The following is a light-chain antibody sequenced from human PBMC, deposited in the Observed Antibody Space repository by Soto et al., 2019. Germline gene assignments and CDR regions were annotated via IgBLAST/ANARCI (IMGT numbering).Light chain of an antibody. Sequence: QSALTQPASVSGSPGQSITISCTGTSSDVGSYNLVSWYQQRPGKAPKLMIYEGSKRPSGVSNRFSGSKSGNTASLTISGLQAEDEADYYCCSYAGSSTPHVVFGGGTKVTVL. CDR3: CSYAGSSTPHVV. CDR1: SSDVGSYNL. J-gene: IGLJ2*01. CDR2: EGS. V-gene: IGLV2-23*01.